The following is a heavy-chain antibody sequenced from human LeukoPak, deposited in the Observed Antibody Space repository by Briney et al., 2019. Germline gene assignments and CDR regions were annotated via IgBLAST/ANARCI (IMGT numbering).Heavy chain of an antibody. V-gene: IGHV3-30*04. D-gene: IGHD1-26*01. CDR3: ARYSYSGRYFDAFDI. J-gene: IGHJ3*02. CDR1: GFTFSSYA. Sequence: GRSLRLSCAASGFTFSSYAMHWVRQAPGKGLEWVAVISYDGSNKYYADSVKGRFTISRDNSKNTLYLQMNSLRAEDTAVYYCARYSYSGRYFDAFDIWGQGTMVTVSS. CDR2: ISYDGSNK.